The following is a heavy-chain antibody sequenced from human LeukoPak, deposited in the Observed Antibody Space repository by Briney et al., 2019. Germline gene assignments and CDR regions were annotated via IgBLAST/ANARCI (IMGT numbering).Heavy chain of an antibody. CDR2: IHNDGNT. Sequence: GGSLRLSCAAFGFDVSINYMNWIRQSPEKGLEWVSIIHNDGNTYYAHSVKGRFTVSRDNSKNTVSLQMDSLRVDDTAVYFCARGFLQLTPYYFDYWGQGTLVTVSS. D-gene: IGHD1-1*01. CDR3: ARGFLQLTPYYFDY. J-gene: IGHJ4*02. CDR1: GFDVSINY. V-gene: IGHV3-66*01.